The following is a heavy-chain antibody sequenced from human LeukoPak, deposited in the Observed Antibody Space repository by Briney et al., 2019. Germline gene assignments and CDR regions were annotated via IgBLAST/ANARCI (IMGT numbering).Heavy chain of an antibody. CDR1: GGSFSGYY. V-gene: IGHV4-34*01. CDR3: ARHVAVAAPYNWFDP. J-gene: IGHJ5*02. D-gene: IGHD6-19*01. Sequence: KPSETLSLTCAVYGGSFSGYYWSWIRQPPGKGLEWIGEINHSGSTNYNPSLKSRVTISVDTSKNQFSLKLSSVTAADTAVYYCARHVAVAAPYNWFDPWGQGTLVTVSS. CDR2: INHSGST.